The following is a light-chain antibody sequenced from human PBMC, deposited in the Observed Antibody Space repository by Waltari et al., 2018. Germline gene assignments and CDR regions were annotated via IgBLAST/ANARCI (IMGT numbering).Light chain of an antibody. V-gene: IGKV1-5*03. CDR1: QRVDRW. Sequence: DIQMTQSPSNLTASVGDRVPITCRASQRVDRWLTWFQQKPDKAPKLLIYGASGLPSGVPSRFSGSGSGTEFTLTISSLQPDDAATYYCQQCAASSWTFGQGTKVEIK. CDR3: QQCAASSWT. CDR2: GAS. J-gene: IGKJ1*01.